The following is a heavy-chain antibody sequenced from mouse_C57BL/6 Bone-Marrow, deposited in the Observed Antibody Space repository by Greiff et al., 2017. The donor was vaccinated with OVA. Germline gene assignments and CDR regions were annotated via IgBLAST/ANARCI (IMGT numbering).Heavy chain of an antibody. V-gene: IGHV1-59*01. J-gene: IGHJ4*01. Sequence: QVQLQQPGAELVRPGTSVKLSCKASGYTFTSYWMHWVKQRPGQGLEWIGVIDPSDSYTNYNQKFKGKATLTVDPSSSTAYMQLSSLTSEDSAVYYCALYYYGRETPTEAMDYWGQGTSVTVSS. CDR3: ALYYYGRETPTEAMDY. D-gene: IGHD1-1*01. CDR1: GYTFTSYW. CDR2: IDPSDSYT.